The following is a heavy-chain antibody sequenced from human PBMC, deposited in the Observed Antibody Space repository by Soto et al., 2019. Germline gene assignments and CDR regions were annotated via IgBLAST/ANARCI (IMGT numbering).Heavy chain of an antibody. V-gene: IGHV1-69*01. J-gene: IGHJ4*02. Sequence: QVQLVQSGAEVKKPGSSVKVSCKASGGTFSSYAISWVRQAPGQGLEWMGGIIPIFGTANYAQKFQGRVTITADESTSTAYMELSSLRSQDTVVYYCARDGCSGGSCYTLFDYWGQGTLVTVSS. CDR2: IIPIFGTA. D-gene: IGHD2-15*01. CDR1: GGTFSSYA. CDR3: ARDGCSGGSCYTLFDY.